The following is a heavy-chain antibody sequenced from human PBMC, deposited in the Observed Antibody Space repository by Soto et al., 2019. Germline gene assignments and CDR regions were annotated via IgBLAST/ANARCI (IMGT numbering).Heavy chain of an antibody. CDR2: IWYDGSNK. V-gene: IGHV3-33*01. Sequence: QVQLVESGGGVVQPGRSLRLSCAASGFTFCSYGMHWVRQAPGKGLEWVAVIWYDGSNKYYADSVKGRFTISRDNSKNTLYLQMNSLRAEDTAVYYCARESTYYDFWSGDTHFDYWGQGTLVTVSS. CDR3: ARESTYYDFWSGDTHFDY. CDR1: GFTFCSYG. D-gene: IGHD3-3*01. J-gene: IGHJ4*02.